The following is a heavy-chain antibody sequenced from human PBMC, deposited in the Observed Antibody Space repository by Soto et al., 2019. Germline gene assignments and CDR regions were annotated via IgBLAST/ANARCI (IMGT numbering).Heavy chain of an antibody. Sequence: SETLSLTCAVYGGSFNSFYWSWIRQAPGKGLEWIGEINHRGTTNFNPSFRSRVIISVDTSKSQVSLNLTSVTAADAGLYYCAREEVSGAQYYFDYWAQGTLVTVSS. J-gene: IGHJ4*02. CDR3: AREEVSGAQYYFDY. D-gene: IGHD1-26*01. CDR1: GGSFNSFY. V-gene: IGHV4-34*01. CDR2: INHRGTT.